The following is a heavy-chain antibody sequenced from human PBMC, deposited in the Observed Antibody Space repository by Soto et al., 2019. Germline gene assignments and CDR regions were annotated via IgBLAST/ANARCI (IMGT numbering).Heavy chain of an antibody. CDR1: GYTFTSYG. J-gene: IGHJ4*02. D-gene: IGHD6-13*01. CDR2: ISAYNGNT. CDR3: ARDARIAAAGKVLGY. V-gene: IGHV1-18*01. Sequence: GASVKVSCKASGYTFTSYGISWVRQAPGQGLEWMGWISAYNGNTNYAQKLQGRVTMTTDTSTSTAYMELRSLRSDDTAVYYCARDARIAAAGKVLGYWGQGTLVTVSS.